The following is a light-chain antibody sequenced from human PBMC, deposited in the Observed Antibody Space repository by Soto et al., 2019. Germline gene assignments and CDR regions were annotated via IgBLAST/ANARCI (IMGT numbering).Light chain of an antibody. CDR1: QSVSSSY. J-gene: IGKJ5*01. CDR2: GAS. CDR3: QQYGSTPPIT. Sequence: EIVLTQSPGTLSLSPGERATLSCRASQSVSSSYLAWYQQKPGQAPRLLIYGASSRATGIPDRFSGSGSGKDFAVTISRLESEDFAVYCCQQYGSTPPITFGQGTQLEIK. V-gene: IGKV3-20*01.